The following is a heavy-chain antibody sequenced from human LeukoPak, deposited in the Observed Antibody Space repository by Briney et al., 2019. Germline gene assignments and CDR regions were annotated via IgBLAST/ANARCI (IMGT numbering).Heavy chain of an antibody. CDR3: ARGDLGYCSGGSCYGDWFDP. J-gene: IGHJ5*02. CDR1: GGSISPYY. V-gene: IGHV4-59*12. D-gene: IGHD2-15*01. CDR2: IYYSGST. Sequence: SETLSLTCTVSGGSISPYYWSWTRQPPGKGLEWIGYIYYSGSTNYNPSLKSRVTISVDTSKNQFSLKLSSVTAADTAVYYCARGDLGYCSGGSCYGDWFDPWGQGTLVTVSS.